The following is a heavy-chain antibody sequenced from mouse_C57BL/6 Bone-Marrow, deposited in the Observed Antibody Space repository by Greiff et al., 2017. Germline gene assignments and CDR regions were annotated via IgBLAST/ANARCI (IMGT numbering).Heavy chain of an antibody. J-gene: IGHJ3*01. D-gene: IGHD2-4*01. CDR2: ISSGSSTI. CDR3: ARSLFYYDSRFAY. V-gene: IGHV5-17*01. CDR1: GFTFSDYG. Sequence: EVQVVESGGGLVKPGGSLKLSCAASGFTFSDYGMHWVRQAPEKGLEWVAYISSGSSTIYYADTVKGRFTISRDNAKNTLFLQMTSLRSEDTAMYYCARSLFYYDSRFAYWGQGTLVTVSA.